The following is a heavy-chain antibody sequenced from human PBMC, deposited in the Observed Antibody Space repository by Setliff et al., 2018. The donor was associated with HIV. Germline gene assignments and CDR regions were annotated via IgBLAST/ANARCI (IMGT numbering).Heavy chain of an antibody. CDR1: GDSISNHY. CDR3: ARVEAKVRGATYGMDV. D-gene: IGHD3-10*01. V-gene: IGHV4-59*11. CDR2: IYNSGNS. Sequence: KPSETLSLTCNVSGDSISNHYWNWIRQPPGQGLEWIATIYNSGNSVSNPSLKSRVTISVDTSKNQFSLTLNSVTAADTAVYYCARVEAKVRGATYGMDVWGQGTTVTVSS. J-gene: IGHJ6*02.